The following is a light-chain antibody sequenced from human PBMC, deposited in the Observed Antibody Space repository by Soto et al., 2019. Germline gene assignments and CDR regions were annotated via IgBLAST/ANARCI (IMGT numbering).Light chain of an antibody. Sequence: IQLTQSPSSLSASVGDRITITCWASQGISTYLAWYQQKPGKAPKLLIYDAVTLQTGVPSRFSGSGSGTDFTLTISSLQPEDFRTYYCHHLNSYPPEVTFGPGTKVDVK. V-gene: IGKV1-9*01. CDR1: QGISTY. CDR3: HHLNSYPPEVT. J-gene: IGKJ3*01. CDR2: DAV.